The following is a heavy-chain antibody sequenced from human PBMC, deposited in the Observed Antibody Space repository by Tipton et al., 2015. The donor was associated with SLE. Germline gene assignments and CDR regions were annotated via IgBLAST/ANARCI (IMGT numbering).Heavy chain of an antibody. CDR3: ASSAAGTDY. Sequence: TLSLTCAVYGGSFSGYYWSWIRQPPGKGLEWIGEINHSGSTNYNPSLKSRVTISVDKSKNQFSLKLSSVTAADTAVYYCASSAAGTDYWGQGTLVTVSS. D-gene: IGHD6-13*01. CDR2: INHSGST. CDR1: GGSFSGYY. V-gene: IGHV4-34*01. J-gene: IGHJ4*02.